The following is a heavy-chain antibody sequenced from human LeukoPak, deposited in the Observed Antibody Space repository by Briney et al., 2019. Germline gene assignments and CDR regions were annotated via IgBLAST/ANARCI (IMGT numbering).Heavy chain of an antibody. D-gene: IGHD1-26*01. CDR1: GGSFSGYY. CDR2: INHSGST. V-gene: IGHV4-34*01. Sequence: SETLSLTCAVYGGSFSGYYWSWIRPPPGKGLEWLGEINHSGSTNYNPSLKSRVTISVGTSKNQFSLKLSSVTAADTAVYYCATHKPPSEEWELLTPYFDYWGQGTLVTVSS. CDR3: ATHKPPSEEWELLTPYFDY. J-gene: IGHJ4*02.